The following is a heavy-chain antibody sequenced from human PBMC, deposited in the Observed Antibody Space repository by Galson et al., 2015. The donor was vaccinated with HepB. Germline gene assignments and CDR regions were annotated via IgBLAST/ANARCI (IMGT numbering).Heavy chain of an antibody. CDR2: ISGSGGST. CDR3: AASPRGITIFGVVIPPLWFDP. V-gene: IGHV3-23*01. J-gene: IGHJ5*02. Sequence: SLRLSCAASGFTFSSYAMSWVRQAPGKGLEWVSAISGSGGSTYYADSVKGRFTISRDNSKNTLYLQMNSLRAEDTAVYYCAASPRGITIFGVVIPPLWFDPWGQGTLVTVSS. CDR1: GFTFSSYA. D-gene: IGHD3-3*01.